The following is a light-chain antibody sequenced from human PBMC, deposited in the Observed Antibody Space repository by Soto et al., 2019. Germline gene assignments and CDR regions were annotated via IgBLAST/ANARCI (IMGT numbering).Light chain of an antibody. J-gene: IGKJ2*01. Sequence: DIQMTQSPSTLSASVGDRVTITCRASQSIGSWLAWYQQKPGKAPKLLIYDASNLKTGVPSRFSGTGSGTDFTFTISGLQPEDIATYYCQQYDKLPYTFGQGTKLEIK. CDR2: DAS. CDR1: QSIGSW. CDR3: QQYDKLPYT. V-gene: IGKV1-33*01.